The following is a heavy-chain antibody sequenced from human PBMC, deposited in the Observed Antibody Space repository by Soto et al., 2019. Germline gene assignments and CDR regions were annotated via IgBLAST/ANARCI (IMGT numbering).Heavy chain of an antibody. D-gene: IGHD3-10*01. CDR1: GFTFSSYE. Sequence: GGSLRLSCAASGFTFSSYEMNWVRQAPGKGLEWVSYISSSGSTIYYADSVKGRFTISRDNAKNLLYLQMNSLRAEDTAVYYCARVPTPSKYGSGSYSPYNWFDPWGQGTLVTVSS. J-gene: IGHJ5*02. V-gene: IGHV3-48*03. CDR3: ARVPTPSKYGSGSYSPYNWFDP. CDR2: ISSSGSTI.